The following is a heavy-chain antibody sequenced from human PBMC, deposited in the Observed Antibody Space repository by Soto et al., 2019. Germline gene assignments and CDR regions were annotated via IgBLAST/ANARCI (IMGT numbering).Heavy chain of an antibody. CDR2: ISYDASNR. D-gene: IGHD1-1*01. Sequence: GGSLRLSCTASGFTFSDFGMHWVRHAPGRGLEWVAVISYDASNRYYADSVKGRFTISRDSSKNTLYLQIRSLRPEDTAVYYCTKITGTYKFDYWGRGTLVTVSS. J-gene: IGHJ4*02. CDR1: GFTFSDFG. CDR3: TKITGTYKFDY. V-gene: IGHV3-30*18.